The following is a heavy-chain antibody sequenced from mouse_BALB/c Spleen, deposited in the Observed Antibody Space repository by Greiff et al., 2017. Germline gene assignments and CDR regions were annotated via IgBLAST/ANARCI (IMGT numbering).Heavy chain of an antibody. CDR2: INPSTGYT. CDR3: ARLGTTVVATSTSYYFDY. Sequence: VQRVESGAELAKPGASVKMSCKASGYTFTSYWMHWVKQRPGQGLEWIGYINPSTGYTEYNQKFKDKATLTADKSSSTAYMQLSSLTSEDSAVYYCARLGTTVVATSTSYYFDYWGQGTTLTVSS. J-gene: IGHJ2*01. D-gene: IGHD1-1*01. V-gene: IGHV1-7*01. CDR1: GYTFTSYW.